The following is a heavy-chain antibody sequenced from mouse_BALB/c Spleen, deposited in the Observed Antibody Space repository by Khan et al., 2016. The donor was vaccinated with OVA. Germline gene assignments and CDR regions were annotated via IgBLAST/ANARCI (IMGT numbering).Heavy chain of an antibody. Sequence: EVQLQESGGDLVKPGGSLKLSCAASGFTFSTYGMSWVRQTPDKRLEWVATISSGGSYTYYPASVKGRFTISRDNAKNTLYLQMSSLKSEDTAMYYCARLAYYYNSEGFAYWGQGTLVTVSA. D-gene: IGHD1-1*01. CDR3: ARLAYYYNSEGFAY. CDR1: GFTFSTYG. CDR2: ISSGGSYT. J-gene: IGHJ3*01. V-gene: IGHV5-6*01.